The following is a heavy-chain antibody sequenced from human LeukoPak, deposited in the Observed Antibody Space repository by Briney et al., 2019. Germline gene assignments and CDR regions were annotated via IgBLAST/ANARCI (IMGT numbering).Heavy chain of an antibody. CDR1: GFTFGSSA. Sequence: PGGPLRLSCAASGFTFGSSAMSGVRQAPARGREWVSTFSRSGPDTYYADSVKGRFTIFRDNTKNTLYLQMNSLRAEDTAVYYCAKGSLGSWYYFDYWGQGTLVTVSS. D-gene: IGHD6-13*01. CDR3: AKGSLGSWYYFDY. J-gene: IGHJ4*02. V-gene: IGHV3-23*01. CDR2: FSRSGPDT.